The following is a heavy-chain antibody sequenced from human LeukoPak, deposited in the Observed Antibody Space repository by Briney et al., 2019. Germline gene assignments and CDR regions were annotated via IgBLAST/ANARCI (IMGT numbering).Heavy chain of an antibody. CDR3: AREGVEYCGGDCYLSWFDP. J-gene: IGHJ5*02. CDR2: IIPILGTA. V-gene: IGHV1-69*04. D-gene: IGHD2-21*02. Sequence: SVKVSCKASGYTFTSYDINWVRQAPGQGLEWMGRIIPILGTANYAQKFQGRVTITADKSTSTAYMELSSLRSEDTAVYYCAREGVEYCGGDCYLSWFDPWGQGTLVTVSS. CDR1: GYTFTSYD.